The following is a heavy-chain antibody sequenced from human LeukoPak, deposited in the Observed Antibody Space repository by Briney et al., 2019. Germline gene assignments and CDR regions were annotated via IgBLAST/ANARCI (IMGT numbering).Heavy chain of an antibody. D-gene: IGHD6-13*01. CDR2: ISSSSSYI. CDR1: GFTFSSYS. Sequence: PGGSLRLSCAASGFTFSSYSMNWVRQAPGKGLEWVSSISSSSSYIYYADSVKGRFTISRDNAKNSLYLQMNSLRAEDTAVYSCARDGIAAAGTDYWGQGTLVTVSS. J-gene: IGHJ4*02. V-gene: IGHV3-21*01. CDR3: ARDGIAAAGTDY.